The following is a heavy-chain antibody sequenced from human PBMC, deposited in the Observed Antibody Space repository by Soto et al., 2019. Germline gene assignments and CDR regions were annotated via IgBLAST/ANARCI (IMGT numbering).Heavy chain of an antibody. CDR3: ARDGDISPLWFDY. D-gene: IGHD3-9*01. J-gene: IGHJ4*02. V-gene: IGHV1-18*01. CDR2: VSAYNGNI. CDR1: GYTFTSYG. Sequence: GASVKVSCKASGYTFTSYGITWVLQAPGQGLEWMGWVSAYNGNINYAQKFQGRVTMTTDTSTSTAYMELRSLRSDDTAVYYCARDGDISPLWFDYWGQGTLVTVSS.